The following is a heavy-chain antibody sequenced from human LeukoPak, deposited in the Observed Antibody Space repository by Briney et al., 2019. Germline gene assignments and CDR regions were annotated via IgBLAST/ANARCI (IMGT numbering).Heavy chain of an antibody. CDR1: GYTFTSYG. J-gene: IGHJ5*02. V-gene: IGHV1-18*01. CDR3: ARMRRYCSSTSCPHNWFDP. Sequence: VKVSCKASGYTFTSYGISWVRQAPGQGLEWMGWISVYNGNTNYAQKLQGRVTMTADTSTSTAYMELRSLRSDDTAVYYCARMRRYCSSTSCPHNWFDPWGQGTLVTVSS. D-gene: IGHD2-2*01. CDR2: ISVYNGNT.